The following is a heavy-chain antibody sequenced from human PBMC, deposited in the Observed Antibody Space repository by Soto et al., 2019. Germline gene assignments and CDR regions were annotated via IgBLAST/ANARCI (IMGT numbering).Heavy chain of an antibody. CDR1: GGTFGSYA. V-gene: IGHV1-69*13. CDR3: ARDMLYYYDSSGYSWFDP. CDR2: IIPIFGTA. Sequence: SVKVSCKASGGTFGSYAISWVRQAPGQGLEWMGGIIPIFGTANYAQKFQGRVTITADESTSTAYMELSSLRSEDTAVYYCARDMLYYYDSSGYSWFDPWGQGTLVTVSS. D-gene: IGHD3-22*01. J-gene: IGHJ5*02.